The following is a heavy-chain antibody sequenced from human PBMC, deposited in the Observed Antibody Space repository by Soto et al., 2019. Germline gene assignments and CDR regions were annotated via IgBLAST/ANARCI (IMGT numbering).Heavy chain of an antibody. D-gene: IGHD3-3*01. J-gene: IGHJ3*02. CDR1: CCTCSNLW. CDR3: TTDTIFGVVAFDT. CDR2: IKSKTDGGTT. Sequence: LRVPCGASCCTCSNLWMSRIRQAQGKGLEWVGRIKSKTDGGTTDYAAPVKGRFTISRDDSKNTLYLQMNSLKTEDTAVYYCTTDTIFGVVAFDTWGQGTMVAVSS. V-gene: IGHV3-15*07.